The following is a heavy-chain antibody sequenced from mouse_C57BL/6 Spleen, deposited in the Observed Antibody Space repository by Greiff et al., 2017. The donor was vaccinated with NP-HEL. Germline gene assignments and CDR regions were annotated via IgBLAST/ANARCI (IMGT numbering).Heavy chain of an antibody. J-gene: IGHJ3*01. V-gene: IGHV7-3*01. CDR2: IRNKANGYTT. CDR1: GFTFTDYY. Sequence: EVQVVESGGGLVQPGGSLSLSCAASGFTFTDYYMSWVRQPPGKALEWLGFIRNKANGYTTEYSASVKGRFTISRDNSQSILYLQMNALRAEDSATCYCARYENTRFAYWGQGTLVTVSA. CDR3: ARYENTRFAY.